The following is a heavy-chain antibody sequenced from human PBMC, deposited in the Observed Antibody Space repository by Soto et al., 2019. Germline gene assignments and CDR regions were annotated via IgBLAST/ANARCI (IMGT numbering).Heavy chain of an antibody. V-gene: IGHV3-33*01. D-gene: IGHD1-26*01. CDR1: GFTFSSYG. J-gene: IGHJ3*02. CDR3: ARDREWELLPDSAHDAFDI. CDR2: IWYDGSNK. Sequence: QVQLVESGGGVVQPGRSLRLSCAASGFTFSSYGMHWVRQAPGKGLEWVAVIWYDGSNKYYADSVKGRFTISRDNSKNALYMQMNSLRAEDTAVYYCARDREWELLPDSAHDAFDIWGQGTMVTVSS.